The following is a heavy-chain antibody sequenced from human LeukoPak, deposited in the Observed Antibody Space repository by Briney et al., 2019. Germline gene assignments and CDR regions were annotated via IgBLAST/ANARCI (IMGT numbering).Heavy chain of an antibody. CDR1: GGSISSYY. CDR2: LSKSGNT. D-gene: IGHD3-9*01. Sequence: SETLSLTCTVSGGSISSYYWSWIRLPPGKGLVWIGYLSKSGNTNYSPSLKSRVTIFGDTSKNQLFLKLSSVTAADTAVYYCARARYVNSFYAFDIWGQGTLVTVSS. V-gene: IGHV4-59*01. CDR3: ARARYVNSFYAFDI. J-gene: IGHJ3*02.